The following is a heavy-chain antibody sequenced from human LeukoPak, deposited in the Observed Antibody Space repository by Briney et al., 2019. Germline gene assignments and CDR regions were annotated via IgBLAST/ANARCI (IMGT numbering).Heavy chain of an antibody. CDR3: ARDGTVATNWFDP. V-gene: IGHV4-59*02. CDR2: IKSSGSS. D-gene: IGHD5-12*01. CDR1: GGSVSSYY. J-gene: IGHJ5*02. Sequence: SETLSLTCTVSGGSVSSYYWSWIRQPPGKGLEWIGYIKSSGSSNYNPSLKSRVTISMDTSKNQFSLRLNSVTAADTAAYYCARDGTVATNWFDPWGQGTLVTVSS.